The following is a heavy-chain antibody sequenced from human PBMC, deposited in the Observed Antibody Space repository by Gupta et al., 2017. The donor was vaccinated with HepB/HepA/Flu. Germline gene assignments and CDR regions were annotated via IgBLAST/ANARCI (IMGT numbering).Heavy chain of an antibody. CDR2: INHSGST. Sequence: QVQLQQWGAGLLKPSETLSLTCAVYGGSFSGYYWSWIRQPPGNGLEWIVEINHSGSTNYNPSLKSRVTISVDTSKNQFSLKLSSVTAADTAVYYCARVYGSGKFYYYYMDVWGKGTTVTVSS. D-gene: IGHD3-10*01. V-gene: IGHV4-34*01. CDR3: ARVYGSGKFYYYYMDV. CDR1: GGSFSGYY. J-gene: IGHJ6*03.